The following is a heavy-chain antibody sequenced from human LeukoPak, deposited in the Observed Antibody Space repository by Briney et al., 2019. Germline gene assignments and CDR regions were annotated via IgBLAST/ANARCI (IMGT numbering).Heavy chain of an antibody. CDR1: GFTFSSYS. CDR2: ISSSSSYI. V-gene: IGHV3-21*01. D-gene: IGHD1-26*01. CDR3: ARVGGLVGATRLPDY. J-gene: IGHJ4*02. Sequence: GGSLKLSCAASGFTFSSYSMNWVRQAPGKGLEWVSSISSSSSYIYYADSLKGRFTISRDNANNSLYLEMNSLRAEDTAVYYCARVGGLVGATRLPDYWGPGRLVTVSS.